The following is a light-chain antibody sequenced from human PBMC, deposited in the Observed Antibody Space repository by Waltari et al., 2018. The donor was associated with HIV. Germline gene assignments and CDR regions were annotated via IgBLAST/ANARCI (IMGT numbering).Light chain of an antibody. V-gene: IGLV2-14*01. CDR1: SFYVGDYHY. CDR2: EVT. CDR3: ISYRSGFTLM. Sequence: QSALTQPASVSGSPGQSITISCTGTSFYVGDYHYVSWYQQHPGKAPKLLIYEVTNRPSGVSNRFSGSKSGNTASLTISGLQAEDEADYYCISYRSGFTLMFGGGTKLTVL. J-gene: IGLJ3*02.